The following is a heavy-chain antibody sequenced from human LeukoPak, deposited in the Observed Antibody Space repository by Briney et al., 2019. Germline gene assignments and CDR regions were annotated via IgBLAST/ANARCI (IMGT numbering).Heavy chain of an antibody. V-gene: IGHV4-34*01. D-gene: IGHD2-21*01. Sequence: SETLSLTCTVSGGSISSYYWSWIRQPPGKGLEWIGEINHSGSTNYNPSLKSRVTISVDTSKNQFSLKLSSVTAADTAVYYCARITFVVEGYGMDVWGQGTTVTVSS. J-gene: IGHJ6*02. CDR1: GGSISSYY. CDR2: INHSGST. CDR3: ARITFVVEGYGMDV.